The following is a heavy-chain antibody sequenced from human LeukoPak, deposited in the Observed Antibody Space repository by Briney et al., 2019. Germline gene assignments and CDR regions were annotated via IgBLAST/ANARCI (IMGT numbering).Heavy chain of an antibody. CDR3: ARDLSGSYYLGDY. CDR1: GFTFSSYS. D-gene: IGHD1-26*01. V-gene: IGHV3-21*01. J-gene: IGHJ4*02. Sequence: KAGGSLRLSCAASGFTFSSYSMNWVRQAPGKGLESVSSISSSSSYIYYADSVKGRFTISRDNAKNSLYLQMNSLRAEDTAVYYCARDLSGSYYLGDYWGQGTLVTVSS. CDR2: ISSSSSYI.